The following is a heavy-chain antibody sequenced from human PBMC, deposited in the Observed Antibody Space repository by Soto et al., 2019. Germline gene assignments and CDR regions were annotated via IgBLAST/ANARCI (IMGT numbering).Heavy chain of an antibody. CDR2: MYNSGTT. CDR1: GDSISSSGYF. J-gene: IGHJ4*02. CDR3: ARGPDTDKGDC. D-gene: IGHD5-18*01. V-gene: IGHV4-30-4*01. Sequence: QVQLQESGPGLVEPSQTLSLTCTVCGDSISSSGYFWSWIRQPPGKGLEWIGHMYNSGTTYSNPSLSGLVTISVDTSKNQFSLKLSSVTATDTAVYYCARGPDTDKGDCWGQGTLVTVSS.